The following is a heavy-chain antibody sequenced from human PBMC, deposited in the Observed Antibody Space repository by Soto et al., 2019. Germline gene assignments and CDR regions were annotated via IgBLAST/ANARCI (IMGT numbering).Heavy chain of an antibody. V-gene: IGHV3-15*01. CDR1: GFTFSNAW. J-gene: IGHJ4*02. CDR2: IKSKTDGGTT. D-gene: IGHD1-7*01. Sequence: GGSLRLSCAASGFTFSNAWMSWVRQAPGKGLEWVGRIKSKTDGGTTDYAAPVKGRFTISRDDSKNTLYLQMNSLKTEDTAVYYCTTDHFSWNFLPDYWGQGTLVTVSS. CDR3: TTDHFSWNFLPDY.